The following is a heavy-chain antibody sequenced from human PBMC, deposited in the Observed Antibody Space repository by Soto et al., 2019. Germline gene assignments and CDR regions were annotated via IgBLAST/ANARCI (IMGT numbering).Heavy chain of an antibody. CDR1: GGSFSGYY. D-gene: IGHD6-19*01. V-gene: IGHV4-34*01. CDR3: ARHGEQWLVNWFDP. Sequence: SETLSLTCAVYGGSFSGYYWTWIRQPPGTGLEWIGEINHSGSTNYNPSLKSRVTISVDTSKNQFSLKLSSVTAADTAVYYCARHGEQWLVNWFDPWGQGTLVTVSS. J-gene: IGHJ5*02. CDR2: INHSGST.